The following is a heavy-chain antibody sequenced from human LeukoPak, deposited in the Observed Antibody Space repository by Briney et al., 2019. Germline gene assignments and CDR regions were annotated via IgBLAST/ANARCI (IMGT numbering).Heavy chain of an antibody. CDR1: GYTFTTYY. Sequence: ASVKVSCKASGYTFTTYYVHWVRQAPGQGLEWMEIINPSGGSTTYAQKFRGRLTMTRDMSTSTVYMELRSLRSDDTAVYYCARFCSAGSCYSVALDIWGQGTMVTVSS. CDR2: INPSGGST. D-gene: IGHD2-15*01. J-gene: IGHJ3*02. CDR3: ARFCSAGSCYSVALDI. V-gene: IGHV1-46*01.